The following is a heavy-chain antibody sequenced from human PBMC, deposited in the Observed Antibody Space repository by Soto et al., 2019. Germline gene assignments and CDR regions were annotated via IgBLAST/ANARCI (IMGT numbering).Heavy chain of an antibody. J-gene: IGHJ4*02. V-gene: IGHV3-30*18. CDR1: GFTFSSYG. Sequence: GGSLRLSCAASGFTFSSYGMHWVRQAPGKGLEWVAVISYDGSNKYYADSVKGRFTISRDNSKNTLYLQMNSLRAEDTAVYYCAKELGYCSSTSCRLPFDYWGQGTLVTVSS. CDR3: AKELGYCSSTSCRLPFDY. D-gene: IGHD2-2*01. CDR2: ISYDGSNK.